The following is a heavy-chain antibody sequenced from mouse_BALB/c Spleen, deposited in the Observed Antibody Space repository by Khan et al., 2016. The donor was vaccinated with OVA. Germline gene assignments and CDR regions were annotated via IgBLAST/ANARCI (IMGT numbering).Heavy chain of an antibody. CDR2: ISYNGNT. V-gene: IGHV3-2*02. CDR1: GYSITTDYA. D-gene: IGHD1-1*01. Sequence: EVKLLESGPGLVKPSQSLSLTCTVTGYSITTDYAWNWIRQFPGNKLEWMGFISYNGNTKYNPSLKSRISITRDTSKNQFFLQLKSVTTEDTARYYCARVYGGYFDYWGQGTTLTVSS. CDR3: ARVYGGYFDY. J-gene: IGHJ2*01.